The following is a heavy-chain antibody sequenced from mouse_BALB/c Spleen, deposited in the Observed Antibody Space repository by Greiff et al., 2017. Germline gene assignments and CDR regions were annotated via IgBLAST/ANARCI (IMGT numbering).Heavy chain of an antibody. CDR3: ASHDGYYFDY. CDR1: GFTFSSYT. D-gene: IGHD2-3*01. Sequence: EVQRVESGGGLVKPGGSLKLSCAASGFTFSSYTMSWVRQTPEKRLEWVATISSGGGNTYYPDSVKGRFTISRDNAKNNLYLQMSSLRSEDTALYYCASHDGYYFDYWGQGTTLTVSS. J-gene: IGHJ2*01. CDR2: ISSGGGNT. V-gene: IGHV5-9*03.